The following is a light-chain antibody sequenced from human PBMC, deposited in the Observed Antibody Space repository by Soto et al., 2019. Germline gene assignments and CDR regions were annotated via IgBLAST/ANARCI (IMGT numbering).Light chain of an antibody. V-gene: IGKV1-39*01. CDR1: HNIISY. Sequence: DIQMTQSPSSLSASVGDRVTITCRASHNIISYLHWYQHKPGKAPKLLIYAASSLQSGVPSRFSGSGSGTDFTLTISSLQPEDFATYYCQQSYSNPRTFGGGIKVEMK. CDR2: AAS. CDR3: QQSYSNPRT. J-gene: IGKJ4*01.